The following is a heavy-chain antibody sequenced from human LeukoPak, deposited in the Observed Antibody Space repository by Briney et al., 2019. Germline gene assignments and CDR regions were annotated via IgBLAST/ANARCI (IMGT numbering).Heavy chain of an antibody. J-gene: IGHJ4*02. V-gene: IGHV3-74*01. CDR2: INSAGSIT. Sequence: GGSLRLSCAASGFTFSSYWMHWVRHAPGKGLVWVSRINSAGSITNYADSVRGRFTVSRDNAKNTLYLQLNSLTIEDTAVYYCLRGADGYGVFDYWGQGSLVTVSA. D-gene: IGHD5-24*01. CDR3: LRGADGYGVFDY. CDR1: GFTFSSYW.